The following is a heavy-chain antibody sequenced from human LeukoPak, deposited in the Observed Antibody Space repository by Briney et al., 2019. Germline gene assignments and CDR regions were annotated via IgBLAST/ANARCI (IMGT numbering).Heavy chain of an antibody. CDR1: GFTFSSYS. J-gene: IGHJ4*02. V-gene: IGHV3-21*01. D-gene: IGHD6-19*01. CDR3: ARATVAGTDY. CDR2: ISSSSSYI. Sequence: GGSLRLSCAASGFTFSSYSMNWVRQAPGKGLEWVSSISSSSSYIYYADPVKGRFTISRDNAKNSLYLQMNSLRAEDTAVYYCARATVAGTDYWGQGTLVTVSS.